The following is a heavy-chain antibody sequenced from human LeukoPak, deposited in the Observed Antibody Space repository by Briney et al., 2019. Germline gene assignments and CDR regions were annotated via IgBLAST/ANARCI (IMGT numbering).Heavy chain of an antibody. CDR1: GFTFDDYG. CDR3: PKDPMWFGEGDYKYYMDV. CDR2: ISGSGAKA. V-gene: IGHV3-23*01. D-gene: IGHD3-10*01. J-gene: IGHJ6*03. Sequence: GGSLRLSCAASGFTFDDYGMSWVRQAPGRGLEWVSGISGSGAKAYYSDSVKGRFTISRDNSKSMLYLQMNSLRVEDTALYYCPKDPMWFGEGDYKYYMDVWGKGTTVTVSS.